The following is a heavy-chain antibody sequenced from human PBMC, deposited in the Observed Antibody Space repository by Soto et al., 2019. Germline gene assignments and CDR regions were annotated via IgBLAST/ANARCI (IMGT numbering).Heavy chain of an antibody. J-gene: IGHJ4*02. Sequence: EVQLVESGGGLVHPGGYLKLSCAVSGFTFSGSVMHWVRQAPGKGLEWLGRIRSRASDYATSYAESVKGRVTISRDDSKDTAYLQVTSLKIEDTALCYCTTSGNSSKGFDYWGQGTLVTVSS. CDR3: TTSGNSSKGFDY. CDR2: IRSRASDYAT. V-gene: IGHV3-73*01. CDR1: GFTFSGSV. D-gene: IGHD6-6*01.